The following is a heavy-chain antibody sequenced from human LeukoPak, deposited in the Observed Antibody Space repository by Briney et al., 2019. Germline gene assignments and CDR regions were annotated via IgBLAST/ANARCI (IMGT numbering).Heavy chain of an antibody. Sequence: GGSLRLSSAASGFTFSTDGMNWVPQAPSQGLKWFSYIGSSSSTIYYADSVKGRFTISRDNAKNSLYLQMNSLRDEDTAVYYCARSVTYYGSGSYYYNYFDYWGQGTLVTVSS. D-gene: IGHD3-10*01. CDR3: ARSVTYYGSGSYYYNYFDY. CDR1: GFTFSTDG. J-gene: IGHJ4*02. CDR2: IGSSSSTI. V-gene: IGHV3-48*02.